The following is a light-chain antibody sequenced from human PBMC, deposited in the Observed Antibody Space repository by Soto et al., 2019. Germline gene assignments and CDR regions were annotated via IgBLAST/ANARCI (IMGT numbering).Light chain of an antibody. CDR1: SSDVGGYNY. CDR2: DVS. CDR3: SSYTCSSPV. Sequence: QSALTQPASVSGSRGQSITSPCTGTSSDVGGYNYVSWYQQHPGKAPKLMIYDVSNRPSGVSNRFSGSKSGNTASLTISGLQAEDEADYYCSSYTCSSPVFGGGTKVTVL. J-gene: IGLJ2*01. V-gene: IGLV2-14*01.